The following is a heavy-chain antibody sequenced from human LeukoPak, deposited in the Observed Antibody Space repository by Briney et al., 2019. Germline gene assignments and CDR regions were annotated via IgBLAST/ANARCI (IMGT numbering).Heavy chain of an antibody. CDR1: GGTFSSNA. CDR3: ARGEMATIQYYYYYGMDV. J-gene: IGHJ6*02. D-gene: IGHD5-24*01. Sequence: SVKVSCKASGGTFSSNAISWVRQAPGQGLEWMGGIIPIFGTANYAQKFQGRVTITADESTSTAYMELSSLRSEDTAVYYCARGEMATIQYYYYYGMDVWGQGTTVTVSS. CDR2: IIPIFGTA. V-gene: IGHV1-69*13.